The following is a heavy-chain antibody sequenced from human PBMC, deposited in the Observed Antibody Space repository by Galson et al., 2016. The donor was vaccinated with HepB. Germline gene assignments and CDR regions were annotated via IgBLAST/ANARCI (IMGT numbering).Heavy chain of an antibody. D-gene: IGHD3-10*01. CDR2: ISYDGSNK. CDR1: GFTFNTYG. J-gene: IGHJ4*02. Sequence: SLRLSCAPSGFTFNTYGMHWVRQAPGKGLEWVALISYDGSNKYHADSVRGRFTISRDDSKNTLSLQMNSLRAEDTAIYYCAKDTLVQGIIGGYFDYWGQGTLVTVSS. V-gene: IGHV3-30*18. CDR3: AKDTLVQGIIGGYFDY.